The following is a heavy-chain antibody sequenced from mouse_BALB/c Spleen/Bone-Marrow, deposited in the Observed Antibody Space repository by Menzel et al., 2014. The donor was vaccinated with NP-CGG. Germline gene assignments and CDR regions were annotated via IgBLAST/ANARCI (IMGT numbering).Heavy chain of an antibody. CDR2: INSNGGST. D-gene: IGHD2-10*02. CDR1: GFTFSSYY. CDR3: ARHGGYGNYFDY. Sequence: DVKLVESGGGLVKLGGSLKLSCAASGFTFSSYYMSWVRQTPEKRLELVAAINSNGGSTYYPDTVKGRFTISRDNAKNTLYLQMSSLKSEDTALYYCARHGGYGNYFDYWGQGTTLTDSS. V-gene: IGHV5-6-2*01. J-gene: IGHJ2*01.